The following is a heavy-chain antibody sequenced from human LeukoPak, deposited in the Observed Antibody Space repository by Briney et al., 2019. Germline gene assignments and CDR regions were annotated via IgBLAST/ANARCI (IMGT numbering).Heavy chain of an antibody. J-gene: IGHJ4*02. CDR2: ISSSSHYT. CDR3: VTETTEGAKDY. D-gene: IGHD1-14*01. V-gene: IGHV3-11*05. Sequence: PGGSLRLSCAASGFTFSGRYMGWVRQAPGKGLAWVSYISSSSHYTNYEASVRGRFIISRDNARDSVYLQMNSLRVEDTAIYYCVTETTEGAKDYWGQGTQVTVSS. CDR1: GFTFSGRY.